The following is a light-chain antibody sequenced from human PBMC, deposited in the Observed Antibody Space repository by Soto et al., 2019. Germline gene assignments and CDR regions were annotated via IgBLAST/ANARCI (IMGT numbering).Light chain of an antibody. CDR2: GAS. J-gene: IGKJ4*01. CDR1: QSVSSN. CDR3: QQYNNWPPLT. Sequence: EIGLTQSPGTLSLSPGERATLSCRASQSVSSNLAWYQQKPGQAPRLLIYGASTRATGSPARFSGSGSGTEFTLTISSLQSEDFAVYYCQQYNNWPPLTFGGGTKVDIK. V-gene: IGKV3-15*01.